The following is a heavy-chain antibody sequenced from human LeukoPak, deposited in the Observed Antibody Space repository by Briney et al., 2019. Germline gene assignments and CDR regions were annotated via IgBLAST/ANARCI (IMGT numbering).Heavy chain of an antibody. CDR1: GFTFSSYA. Sequence: PGGSLRLSCAASGFTFSSYAMHWVRQTPGKGLEWVAVISYDGSNKYYADSVKGRFTISRDNSKNTLYLQMNSLRAEDTAVYYCAKDAYYYGSGSSNWFDPWGQGTLVTVSS. J-gene: IGHJ5*02. CDR2: ISYDGSNK. D-gene: IGHD3-10*01. CDR3: AKDAYYYGSGSSNWFDP. V-gene: IGHV3-30*04.